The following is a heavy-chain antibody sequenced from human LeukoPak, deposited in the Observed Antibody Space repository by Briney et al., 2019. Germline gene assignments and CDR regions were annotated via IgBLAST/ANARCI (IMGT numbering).Heavy chain of an antibody. CDR3: ARREVGDCSSTTCYGFDY. CDR1: GVTFSDHY. CDR2: SRNKANSHTT. D-gene: IGHD2-2*01. V-gene: IGHV3-72*01. Sequence: TGGSLRLSCAASGVTFSDHYMDWVRQAPGKGLEWVGRSRNKANSHTTEYAASVKGRFTMPRDDPKNSLYLQMNSLKTEDTAVYYCARREVGDCSSTTCYGFDYWGQGTLVTVSS. J-gene: IGHJ4*02.